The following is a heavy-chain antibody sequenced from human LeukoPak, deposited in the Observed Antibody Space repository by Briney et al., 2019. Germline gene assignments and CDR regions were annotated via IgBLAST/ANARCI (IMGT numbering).Heavy chain of an antibody. D-gene: IGHD6-13*01. Sequence: GASVKVSCKASGYTFTGYYMHWVRQAPGQGLEWMGWINPNSDGTNSAQKFQGRVTMTRDTSISTAYMELSSLRSEDTAVYYCARSPSGYSSSWYYFDYWGQGTLVTVSS. CDR2: INPNSDGT. J-gene: IGHJ4*02. V-gene: IGHV1-2*02. CDR1: GYTFTGYY. CDR3: ARSPSGYSSSWYYFDY.